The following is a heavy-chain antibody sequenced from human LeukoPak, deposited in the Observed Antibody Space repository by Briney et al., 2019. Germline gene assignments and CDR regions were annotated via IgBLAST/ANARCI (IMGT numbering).Heavy chain of an antibody. CDR3: ARVATIGRHYYYGMDV. J-gene: IGHJ6*04. CDR1: GGSLSSYY. D-gene: IGHD5-12*01. V-gene: IGHV4-59*01. Sequence: PLETLSLTCMVSGGSLSSYYWSWIRPPPGKGLEWIGYIYYSGSTNYNPSLKSRVTISVDTSKNQFSLKLSSVTAADTAVYYCARVATIGRHYYYGMDVWVKGTTVTVSS. CDR2: IYYSGST.